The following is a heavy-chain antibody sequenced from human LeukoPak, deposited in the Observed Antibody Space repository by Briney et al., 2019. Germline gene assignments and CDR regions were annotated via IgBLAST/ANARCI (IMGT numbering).Heavy chain of an antibody. V-gene: IGHV4-34*01. CDR3: ARGRSSSWYPNRFDP. CDR1: GGSFSGYY. CDR2: INHSGST. J-gene: IGHJ5*02. Sequence: PSETLSLTCAVYGGSFSGYYWSWIRQPPGKGLEWIGEINHSGSTNYNPSLKSRVTISVDTSKNQFSPKLSSVTAADTAVYYCARGRSSSWYPNRFDPWGQGTLVTVSS. D-gene: IGHD6-13*01.